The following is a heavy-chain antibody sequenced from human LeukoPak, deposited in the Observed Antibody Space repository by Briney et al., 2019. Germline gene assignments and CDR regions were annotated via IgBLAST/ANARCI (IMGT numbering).Heavy chain of an antibody. CDR3: AREAYSGSYHGDY. J-gene: IGHJ4*02. Sequence: GGSLRLSCAASGFTFSSYSMNWVRQAPGKGLEWVSSISSSSSYIYYADSVKGRFTISRDNAKNSLYLQMNSLRAEDTAVYYCAREAYSGSYHGDYWGQGTLVPVSS. D-gene: IGHD1-26*01. CDR2: ISSSSSYI. V-gene: IGHV3-21*01. CDR1: GFTFSSYS.